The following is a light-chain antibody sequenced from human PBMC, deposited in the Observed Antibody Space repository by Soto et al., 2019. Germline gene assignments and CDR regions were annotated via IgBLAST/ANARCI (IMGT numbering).Light chain of an antibody. CDR2: GAS. V-gene: IGKV3-20*01. Sequence: EIVLTQSPGTLSLSPGERATLSCRASQSLTSSYLAWYQQKPGQAPRLLIYGASSRATGIPDRFSGSGSGTAFTLPISRLEASDFAVDYCQQYESSPPSYTFGRGTKLEIE. CDR3: QQYESSPPSYT. J-gene: IGKJ2*01. CDR1: QSLTSSY.